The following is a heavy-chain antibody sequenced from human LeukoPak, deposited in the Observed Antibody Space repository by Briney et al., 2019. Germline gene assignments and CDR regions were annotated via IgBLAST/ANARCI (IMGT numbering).Heavy chain of an antibody. CDR1: GGSISSYY. V-gene: IGHV4-59*08. CDR3: ARHVFQGGSPFVRDAFDI. D-gene: IGHD3-10*02. Sequence: SETLSLTCTVSGGSISSYYWSWIRQPPGKGLEWIGYIYYSGSANYNPSLKSRVTISVDTSKNQFSLKLSSVTAADTAVYYCARHVFQGGSPFVRDAFDIWGQGTMVTVSS. CDR2: IYYSGSA. J-gene: IGHJ3*02.